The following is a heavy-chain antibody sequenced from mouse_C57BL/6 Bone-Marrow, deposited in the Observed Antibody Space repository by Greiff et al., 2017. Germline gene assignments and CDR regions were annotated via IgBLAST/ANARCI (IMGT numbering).Heavy chain of an antibody. J-gene: IGHJ1*03. D-gene: IGHD1-1*01. CDR2: IDPSDSYT. CDR1: GYTFTSYW. CDR3: SRDWGGGSGWGDWYFDV. Sequence: QVQLQQPGAELVMPGASVKLSCKASGYTFTSYWMHWVKQRPGQGLEWIGEIDPSDSYTNYNQKFKGKSTLTVDKSSSTAYMQLSSLTSEDSAVYYCSRDWGGGSGWGDWYFDVWGTGTTVTVSS. V-gene: IGHV1-69*01.